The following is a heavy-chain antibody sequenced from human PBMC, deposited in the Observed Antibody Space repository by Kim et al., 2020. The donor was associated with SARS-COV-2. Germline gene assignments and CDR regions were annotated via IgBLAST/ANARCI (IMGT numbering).Heavy chain of an antibody. V-gene: IGHV3-33*01. CDR3: AREADSIAAAGGYFDY. Sequence: GGSLRLSCAASGFTFSSYGMHWVRQAPGKGLEWVAVIWYDGSNKYYADSVKGRFTISRDNSKNTLYLQMNGLRAEDTAVYYCAREADSIAAAGGYFDYWGQGTLVTVSS. D-gene: IGHD6-13*01. J-gene: IGHJ4*02. CDR1: GFTFSSYG. CDR2: IWYDGSNK.